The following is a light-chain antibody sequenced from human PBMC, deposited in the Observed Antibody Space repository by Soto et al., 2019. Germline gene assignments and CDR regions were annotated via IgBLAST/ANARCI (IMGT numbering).Light chain of an antibody. J-gene: IGKJ2*01. V-gene: IGKV3-15*01. Sequence: EIVMTQSPATLSVSPGERATLSCRASQSVSSNLAWYQQKPGQAPRLLIYGASTRATGFPARFSGSGSGTAFTHTISSLQSEDFAVYYCQQYNIWPQTFGQGTKLEIK. CDR1: QSVSSN. CDR3: QQYNIWPQT. CDR2: GAS.